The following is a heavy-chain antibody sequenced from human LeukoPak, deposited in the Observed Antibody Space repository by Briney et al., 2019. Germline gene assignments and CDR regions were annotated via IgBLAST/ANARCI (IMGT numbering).Heavy chain of an antibody. D-gene: IGHD3-9*01. V-gene: IGHV4-38-2*02. CDR2: IYHSGST. CDR3: ARVGYYDILTGYIPRTDY. CDR1: GYSISSGYY. Sequence: SETLSLTCTVSGYSISSGYYWGWIRQPPGKGLEWIGSIYHSGSTYYNPSLKSRVTISVDTSKNQFSLKLSSVTAADTAVYYCARVGYYDILTGYIPRTDYWGQGTLVTVSS. J-gene: IGHJ4*02.